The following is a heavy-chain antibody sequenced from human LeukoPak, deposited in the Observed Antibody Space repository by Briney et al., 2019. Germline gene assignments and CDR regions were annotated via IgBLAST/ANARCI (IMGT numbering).Heavy chain of an antibody. J-gene: IGHJ4*02. Sequence: GGSLRLSCAASGFTFSSYAMSWVRQAPGKGLEWVSVFSSSGTTTYYADSVKGRFTISRDNSKNTLYLQMSSLRAEDTAVYYCAKEGSIAAAGYMDYWGQGTLVTVSS. CDR3: AKEGSIAAAGYMDY. D-gene: IGHD6-13*01. CDR2: FSSSGTTT. CDR1: GFTFSSYA. V-gene: IGHV3-23*01.